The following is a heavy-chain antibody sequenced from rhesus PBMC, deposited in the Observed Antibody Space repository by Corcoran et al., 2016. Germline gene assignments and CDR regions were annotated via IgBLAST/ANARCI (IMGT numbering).Heavy chain of an antibody. Sequence: EVQLVQSGAEVKRPGESLKISCTTSGYSFTSYWISWVRRMPGKGLEWMGAIDPSDSDTRYSPSFQGQVTISADKSISTAYLQWSSLKASDSATYYCAKDGTAAGTTFDYWGQGVLVTVSS. CDR1: GYSFTSYW. CDR3: AKDGTAAGTTFDY. V-gene: IGHV5-2*01. J-gene: IGHJ4*01. D-gene: IGHD6-25*01. CDR2: IDPSDSDT.